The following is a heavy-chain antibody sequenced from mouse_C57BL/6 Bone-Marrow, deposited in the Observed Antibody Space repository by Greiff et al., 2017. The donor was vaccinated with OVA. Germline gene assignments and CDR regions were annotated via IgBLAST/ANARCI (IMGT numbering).Heavy chain of an antibody. Sequence: QVQLKESGPELVKPGASVKISCKASGYAFSSSWMNWVKQRPGKGLEWIGRIYPGDGDTNYNGKFKGKATLTADKSSSTAYMQLSSLTSEDSAVYFCARTDFATVVPLGYWGQGTTLTVSS. CDR2: IYPGDGDT. J-gene: IGHJ2*01. CDR1: GYAFSSSW. D-gene: IGHD1-1*01. CDR3: ARTDFATVVPLGY. V-gene: IGHV1-82*01.